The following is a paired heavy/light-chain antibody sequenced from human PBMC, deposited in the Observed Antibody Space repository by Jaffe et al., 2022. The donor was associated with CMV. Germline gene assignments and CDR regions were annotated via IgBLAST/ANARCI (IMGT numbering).Light chain of an antibody. J-gene: IGKJ4*01. CDR2: LGS. CDR1: QSLLHSNGNNY. CDR3: MQALQTPLT. V-gene: IGKV2-28*01. Sequence: DIVMIQSPLSLPVTPGEPASISCRSSQSLLHSNGNNYLNWYLQKPGQSPQLLIYLGSNRASGVPDRFSGSGSGSEFTLKISRVEAEDVGVYYCMQALQTPLTFGGGTKVEIK.
Heavy chain of an antibody. D-gene: IGHD2-2*02. CDR1: GFTFDDFA. CDR3: AKDRNGARPFYFDY. V-gene: IGHV3-9*01. Sequence: EVQLVESGGGLVPPGRSLRLSCAASGFTFDDFAMHWVRQAPGKGLEWVSGISWNGGSINYADSVKGRFTISRDNARNSLFLQMNSLRPEDTAFYYCAKDRNGARPFYFDYWGRGTLVTVSS. J-gene: IGHJ4*02. CDR2: ISWNGGSI.